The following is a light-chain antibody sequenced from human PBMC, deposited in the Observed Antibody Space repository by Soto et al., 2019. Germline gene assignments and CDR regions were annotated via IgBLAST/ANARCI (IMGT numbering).Light chain of an antibody. V-gene: IGKV3-20*01. J-gene: IGKJ1*01. Sequence: EIVRKESTAPLSVSPGERATLSCRASQNIDNKLVWYQQKPCQVPRLLIYDASTRATGIPDRFSGSGSGTDFTLTISRLEPEDFAVYYCQQYGRSPETFGQGTKVDI. CDR2: DAS. CDR1: QNIDNK. CDR3: QQYGRSPET.